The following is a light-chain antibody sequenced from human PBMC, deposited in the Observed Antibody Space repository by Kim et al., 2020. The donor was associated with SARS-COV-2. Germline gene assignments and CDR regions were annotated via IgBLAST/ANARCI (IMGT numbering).Light chain of an antibody. J-gene: IGLJ2*01. V-gene: IGLV6-57*03. CDR3: QSYDAINRV. CDR2: ENN. CDR1: WGSIPSIF. Sequence: GEPVITPCTPGWGSIPSIFVQWYQQRPGSGPTTVIYENNQRPSGVPDRFSGSIDSSSNSASLTISGLRTGDEADYYCQSYDAINRVFGGGTQLTVL.